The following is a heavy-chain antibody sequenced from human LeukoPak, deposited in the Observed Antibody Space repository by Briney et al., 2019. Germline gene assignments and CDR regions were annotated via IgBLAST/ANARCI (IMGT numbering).Heavy chain of an antibody. Sequence: PSETLSLTCAVSGGSLSSGGYYWSWIRQPPGKGLEWIGYIYHSGSAYYNPSLKSRVTISGDRSKNQFSLKLRSVTAADTAVYYCARGGSYSGSYYVSAFDIWGQGTMVTVSS. CDR2: IYHSGSA. V-gene: IGHV4-30-2*01. CDR1: GGSLSSGGYY. D-gene: IGHD1-26*01. J-gene: IGHJ3*02. CDR3: ARGGSYSGSYYVSAFDI.